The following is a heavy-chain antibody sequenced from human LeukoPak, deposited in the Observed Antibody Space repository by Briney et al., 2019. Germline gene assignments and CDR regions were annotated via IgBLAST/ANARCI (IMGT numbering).Heavy chain of an antibody. CDR2: INHSGST. V-gene: IGHV4-34*01. Sequence: SETLSLTCAVYGGSFSGYYWSWIRQPPGKGLEWIGEINHSGSTNYNPSLKSRVTISVDTSKNQFSLKLSSVTAADTAVYYCARGGDIVVVPAARYGDYRGQGTLVTVSS. J-gene: IGHJ4*02. D-gene: IGHD2-2*01. CDR3: ARGGDIVVVPAARYGDY. CDR1: GGSFSGYY.